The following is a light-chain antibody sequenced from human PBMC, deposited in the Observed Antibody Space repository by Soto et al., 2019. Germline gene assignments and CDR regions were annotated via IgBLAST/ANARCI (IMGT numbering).Light chain of an antibody. V-gene: IGLV1-47*02. CDR2: SNN. J-gene: IGLJ2*01. CDR1: SSNIGSNY. CDR3: AAWDDSLSGYVV. Sequence: QSVLTQPPSASETPGQRVTISCSGSSSNIGSNYVYWYQQLPGTAPKLLIYSNNQRPSGVPDRFSGSKSGTSASLAISGLRSEDEDDYYCAAWDDSLSGYVVFGGGTKLTVL.